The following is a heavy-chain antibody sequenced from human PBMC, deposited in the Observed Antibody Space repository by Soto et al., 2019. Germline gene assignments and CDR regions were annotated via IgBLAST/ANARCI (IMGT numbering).Heavy chain of an antibody. CDR1: GYTFINYD. V-gene: IGHV1-8*01. Sequence: QVQLVQSGAEVKKPGASVKVSCKTSGYTFINYDINWVRQAPGKGLEWMGLMNPKSGKTGYAQKFQGRVSMTRDTSTSTAYMELNSLRSEDTATYYCSRTPGDYWGLGTLVTVSS. CDR2: MNPKSGKT. CDR3: SRTPGDY. D-gene: IGHD2-15*01. J-gene: IGHJ4*02.